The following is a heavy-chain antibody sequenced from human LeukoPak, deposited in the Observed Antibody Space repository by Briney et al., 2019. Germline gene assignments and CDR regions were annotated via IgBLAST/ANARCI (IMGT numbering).Heavy chain of an antibody. CDR3: AKALVYYYGSGSQKSYFDY. J-gene: IGHJ4*02. CDR1: GFTFSSYV. V-gene: IGHV3-23*01. Sequence: GGSLRLSCAASGFTFSSYVMSWVRQAPGKGLEWVSAISGSGGSTYYADSVKGRFTISRDNSKNTLYLQMNSLRAEDTAVYYCAKALVYYYGSGSQKSYFDYWGQGTLVTVSS. D-gene: IGHD3-10*01. CDR2: ISGSGGST.